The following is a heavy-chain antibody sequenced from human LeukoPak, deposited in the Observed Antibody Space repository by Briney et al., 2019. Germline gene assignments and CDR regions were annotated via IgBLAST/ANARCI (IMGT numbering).Heavy chain of an antibody. CDR1: GGSISSSYY. J-gene: IGHJ4*02. D-gene: IGHD5-18*01. Sequence: PSETLSLTCTVSGGSISSSYYWGWIRQPPGKGLEWIGNFYYSGSTYYNPSLKSRVTISVDTSKNQFSLRLSSVTAADTAVYYCARLRVRGYGYGPWEGPTWLDYWGQGTLVTASS. V-gene: IGHV4-39*07. CDR3: ARLRVRGYGYGPWEGPTWLDY. CDR2: FYYSGST.